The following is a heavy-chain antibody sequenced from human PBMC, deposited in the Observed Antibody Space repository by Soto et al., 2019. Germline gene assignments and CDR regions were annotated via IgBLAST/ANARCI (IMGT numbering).Heavy chain of an antibody. CDR1: GYTFTSYA. V-gene: IGHV1-3*01. D-gene: IGHD3-10*01. CDR3: ARRKDDALSYYDSSGSYSPWHHYVMDV. Sequence: ASVKVSCKASGYTFTSYAIHWVRQAPGQRLEWMGWINAGNGNTKYSQKFQGRVTMTRDTSTSTVYMELSSLRSDDTAVYYCARRKDDALSYYDSSGSYSPWHHYVMDVWGQGTTVTVSS. J-gene: IGHJ6*02. CDR2: INAGNGNT.